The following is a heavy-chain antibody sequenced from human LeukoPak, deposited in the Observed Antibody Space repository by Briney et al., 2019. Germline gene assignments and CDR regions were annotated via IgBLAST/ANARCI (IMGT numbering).Heavy chain of an antibody. CDR1: GISFDDYA. J-gene: IGHJ4*02. CDR3: AKATVTDVGYFDY. Sequence: GGSLRLSCAASGISFDDYATHWVRQAPGRGLEWVSGISWNSGSIGYADSVKGRFTISRDNAKNSLYLQMNSLRAEDTALYYCAKATVTDVGYFDYWGQGTLVTVSS. CDR2: ISWNSGSI. D-gene: IGHD4-17*01. V-gene: IGHV3-9*01.